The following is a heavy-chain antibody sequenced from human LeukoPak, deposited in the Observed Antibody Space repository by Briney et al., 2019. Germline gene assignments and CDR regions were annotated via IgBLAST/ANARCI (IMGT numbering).Heavy chain of an antibody. V-gene: IGHV4-59*12. D-gene: IGHD6-19*01. CDR2: IHYSGST. J-gene: IGHJ4*02. CDR1: GGSIGSYY. Sequence: SETPSLTCTVSGGSIGSYYWTWIRQPPGKGLEWIGYIHYSGSTNYNPSLKSRVTISVDSSKNEFSLKLSSVTAADTAVYYCARDLTYTSGRLFDYWGQGTLVTVSS. CDR3: ARDLTYTSGRLFDY.